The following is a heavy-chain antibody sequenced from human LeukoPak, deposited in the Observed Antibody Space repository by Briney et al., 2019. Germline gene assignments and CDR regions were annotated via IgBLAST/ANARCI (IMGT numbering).Heavy chain of an antibody. J-gene: IGHJ3*02. V-gene: IGHV3-53*04. Sequence: GGSLRLSCAASGFTFSSYAMSWVRQAPGKGLEWVSVIYSGGSTYYADSVKGRFTISRHNSKNTLYLQMNSLRAEDTAVYYCASRNSAYAFDIWGQGTMVTVSS. CDR3: ASRNSAYAFDI. D-gene: IGHD6-13*01. CDR1: GFTFSSYA. CDR2: IYSGGST.